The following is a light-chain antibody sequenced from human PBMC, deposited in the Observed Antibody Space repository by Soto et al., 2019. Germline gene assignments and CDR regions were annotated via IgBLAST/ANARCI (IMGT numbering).Light chain of an antibody. CDR1: QSVSSNY. CDR3: QQYGREPLT. CDR2: GAS. Sequence: ENVLTQSPGALSLSPGERATLSCRASQSVSSNYLAWYQQKPGQAPRLLIDGASSEATGIPDRFTESVSGTDFALTNSRVEPEDSAVYYCQQYGREPLTFGVGTKVEIK. V-gene: IGKV3-20*01. J-gene: IGKJ4*01.